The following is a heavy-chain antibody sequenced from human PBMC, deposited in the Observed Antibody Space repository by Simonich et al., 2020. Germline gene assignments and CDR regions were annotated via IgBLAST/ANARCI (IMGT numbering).Heavy chain of an antibody. J-gene: IGHJ6*02. V-gene: IGHV4-38-2*01. CDR3: ARVGYSNYYYYGMDV. CDR2: IYHSEST. D-gene: IGHD6-13*01. Sequence: QVQLQESGPGLVKPSETLSLTCAVSGYSISSGYYWGWIRQPPGKGLEWFGSIYHSESTYYNPSLKSRVTISVDTSKNQFSLKLSAVTAADTAVYYCARVGYSNYYYYGMDVWGQGTTVTVSS. CDR1: GYSISSGYY.